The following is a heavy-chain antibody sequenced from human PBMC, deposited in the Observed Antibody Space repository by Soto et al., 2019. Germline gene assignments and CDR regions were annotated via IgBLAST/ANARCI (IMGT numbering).Heavy chain of an antibody. V-gene: IGHV1-8*01. J-gene: IGHJ6*03. CDR1: GYTFTSYD. Sequence: QVQLVQSGAEVKKPGASVKVSCKASGYTFTSYDINWVRQATGQGLEWMGWMNPNSGNTGYAQKLPGKITNAKDPPISTAYKELSKLETEDTGGYYCADNFREGKVTKRGGYYYYYMDVWGKGTTVTVSS. CDR2: MNPNSGNT. D-gene: IGHD4-4*01. CDR3: ADNFREGKVTKRGGYYYYYMDV.